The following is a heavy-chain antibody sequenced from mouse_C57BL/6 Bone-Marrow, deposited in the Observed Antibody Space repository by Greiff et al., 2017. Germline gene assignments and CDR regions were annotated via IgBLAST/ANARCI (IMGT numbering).Heavy chain of an antibody. J-gene: IGHJ2*01. CDR1: GYTFTSYW. Sequence: QVQLQQPGAELVMPGASVKLSCKASGYTFTSYWMHWVKQRPGQGLEWIGEIDPSDSYTNYNQKFKGKSTLTVDKSSRTAYMQLSSLTSEDSAVYYCARIEAFYYGYFDYWGQGTTLTVSS. CDR2: IDPSDSYT. D-gene: IGHD1-1*01. V-gene: IGHV1-69*01. CDR3: ARIEAFYYGYFDY.